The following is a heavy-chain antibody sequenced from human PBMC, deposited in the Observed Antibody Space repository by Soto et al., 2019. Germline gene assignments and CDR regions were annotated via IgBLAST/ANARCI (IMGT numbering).Heavy chain of an antibody. CDR2: IGPSDSQT. CDR1: GYSFAGYW. D-gene: IGHD3-22*01. CDR3: ARQIYDSDTGPNFQYYFDS. V-gene: IGHV5-10-1*01. Sequence: GESLKISCKGSGYSFAGYWITWVRQKPGKGLEWMGRIGPSDSQTYYSPSFRGHVTISATKSITTVFLQWSSLRASDTAMYYCARQIYDSDTGPNFQYYFDSWGQGTPVTVSS. J-gene: IGHJ4*02.